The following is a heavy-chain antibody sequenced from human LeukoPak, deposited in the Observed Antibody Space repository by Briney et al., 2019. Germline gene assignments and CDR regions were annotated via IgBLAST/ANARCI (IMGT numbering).Heavy chain of an antibody. V-gene: IGHV4-59*01. CDR3: ARGVYIAAAQYAY. CDR1: GGSISSYY. Sequence: SETLSLTCTVSGGSISSYYWSWIRQPPGKGLEWVGYIYYSGTTNYNPSLKSRVTISVDTSKNQFSLKLSSVTAADTAVYYCARGVYIAAAQYAYWGQGTLVTVSS. J-gene: IGHJ4*02. CDR2: IYYSGTT. D-gene: IGHD6-13*01.